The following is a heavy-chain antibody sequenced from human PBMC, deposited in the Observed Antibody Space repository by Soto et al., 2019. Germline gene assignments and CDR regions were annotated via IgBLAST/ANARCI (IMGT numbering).Heavy chain of an antibody. CDR3: VSYSSGWYYFDY. CDR2: IIPILGIA. Sequence: SVKVSCKASGGTFSSYTISWVRRAPGQGLEWMGRIIPILGIANYAQKCQGRVTITADKSTSTAYMELSSLRSEDTAVYYCVSYSSGWYYFDYWGQGTLVTVS. V-gene: IGHV1-69*02. J-gene: IGHJ4*02. D-gene: IGHD6-19*01. CDR1: GGTFSSYT.